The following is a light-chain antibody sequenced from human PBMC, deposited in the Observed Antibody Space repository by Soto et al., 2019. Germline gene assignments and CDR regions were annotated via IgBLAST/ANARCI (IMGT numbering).Light chain of an antibody. Sequence: EIVLTQSPGTLSLSPGEGATLSCRASQSVSSNVAWYQQRPGXXPRLLIYRASARATGIPARFSGSRSATEFTLTIGSLQSEDSAVYYCQQYQNLWTFGQGTKVDIK. V-gene: IGKV3-15*01. J-gene: IGKJ1*01. CDR3: QQYQNLWT. CDR2: RAS. CDR1: QSVSSN.